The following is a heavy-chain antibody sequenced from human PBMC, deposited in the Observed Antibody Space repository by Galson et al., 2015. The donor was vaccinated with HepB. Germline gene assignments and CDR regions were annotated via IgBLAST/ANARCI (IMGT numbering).Heavy chain of an antibody. CDR1: GYTFTGYY. CDR2: INPNSGGT. J-gene: IGHJ4*02. Sequence: SVKVSCKASGYTFTGYYMHWVRQAPGQGLEWMGWINPNSGGTNYAQKFQGRVTMTRDTSISTAYMELSRLRSDDTAVYYCARVPNSSGYYELDYWGQGTLVTVSS. V-gene: IGHV1-2*02. CDR3: ARVPNSSGYYELDY. D-gene: IGHD3-22*01.